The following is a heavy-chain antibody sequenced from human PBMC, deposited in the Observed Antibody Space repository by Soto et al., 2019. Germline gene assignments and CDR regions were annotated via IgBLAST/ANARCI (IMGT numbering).Heavy chain of an antibody. CDR3: ARDSVTTSLDP. D-gene: IGHD4-17*01. CDR2: ISAYNGNT. V-gene: IGHV1-18*01. J-gene: IGHJ5*02. Sequence: ASVKVSCKASGYTFTGYGISWVRQAPGQGFEWMGWISAYNGNTNYAQKLQGRVTMTTDTSTSTAYMELRSLRSDDTAVYYCARDSVTTSLDPWGQGTLVTVSS. CDR1: GYTFTGYG.